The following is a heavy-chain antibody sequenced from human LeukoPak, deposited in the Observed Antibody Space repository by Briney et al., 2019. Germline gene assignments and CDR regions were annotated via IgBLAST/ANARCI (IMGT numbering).Heavy chain of an antibody. CDR3: AKTGNNNEGSFDF. Sequence: GGSLRLSCAASGFTFSSYAMSWVRQAPGKGLEWVSAISGSGAATYYADSVKVRFTISRDNSKNTLYLQMSSLRAEDTAIYYCAKTGNNNEGSFDFWGQGTLVTVSS. CDR2: ISGSGAAT. V-gene: IGHV3-23*01. D-gene: IGHD1/OR15-1a*01. CDR1: GFTFSSYA. J-gene: IGHJ4*02.